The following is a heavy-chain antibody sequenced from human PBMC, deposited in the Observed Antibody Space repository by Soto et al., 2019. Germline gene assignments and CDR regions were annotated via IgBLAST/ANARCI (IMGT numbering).Heavy chain of an antibody. D-gene: IGHD6-6*01. CDR3: ARSSSVADRRHEC. V-gene: IGHV4-61*01. Sequence: SETLSLTCTFSVGSVSSGSYYCSWIRQPPGKGLEWIGYIYYSGSTTKNSSLKSRVTMSVDTSKNQFSLKLSSVTAADTAVYYCARSSSVADRRHECWGQGTLVTVSS. J-gene: IGHJ4*02. CDR1: VGSVSSGSYY. CDR2: IYYSGST.